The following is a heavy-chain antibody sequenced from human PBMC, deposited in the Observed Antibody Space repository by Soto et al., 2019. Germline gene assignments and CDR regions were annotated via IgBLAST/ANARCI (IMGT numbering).Heavy chain of an antibody. Sequence: PGGSLRLSCAGSGFSFESYSMHWVRQSPGKGLEWVATVSFDSKNKYYIDSVEGRFTLSRDNAKNLLYLQMNSLRHEDTAVYYCARYPNYYDSSGYYLIYYFDYWGQGTLVTVSS. V-gene: IGHV3-30*03. CDR2: VSFDSKNK. J-gene: IGHJ4*02. CDR1: GFSFESYS. CDR3: ARYPNYYDSSGYYLIYYFDY. D-gene: IGHD3-22*01.